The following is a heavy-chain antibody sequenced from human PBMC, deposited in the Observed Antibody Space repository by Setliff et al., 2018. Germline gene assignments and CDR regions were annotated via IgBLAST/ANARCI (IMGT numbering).Heavy chain of an antibody. Sequence: GASVNVSCKASGYTFTGYYMHWVRQAPGQGLEWMGWINPNSGGTNYAQKFQGWVTMTRDTSISTAYMELSRLRSDDTAVYYCARVRSSSWLVVNWFDPWGQGTLVTVSS. CDR2: INPNSGGT. CDR3: ARVRSSSWLVVNWFDP. CDR1: GYTFTGYY. D-gene: IGHD6-13*01. J-gene: IGHJ5*02. V-gene: IGHV1-2*04.